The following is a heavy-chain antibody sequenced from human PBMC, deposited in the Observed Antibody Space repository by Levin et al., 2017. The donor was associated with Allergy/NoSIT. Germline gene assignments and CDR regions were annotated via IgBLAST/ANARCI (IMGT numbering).Heavy chain of an antibody. J-gene: IGHJ5*02. CDR1: GFTFSSYA. CDR2: ISGSGGST. D-gene: IGHD3-10*01. Sequence: GGSLRLSCAASGFTFSSYAMSWVRQAPGKGLEWVSAISGSGGSTYYAYSVKGRFTISRDNSKNTLYLQMNSLRAEDTAVYYCAKGGGYYGSGRFNWFDPWGQGTLVTVSS. V-gene: IGHV3-23*01. CDR3: AKGGGYYGSGRFNWFDP.